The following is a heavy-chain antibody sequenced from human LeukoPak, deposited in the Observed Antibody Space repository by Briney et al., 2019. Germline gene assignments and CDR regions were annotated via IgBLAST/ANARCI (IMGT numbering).Heavy chain of an antibody. Sequence: GGSLRLSYAASRFTLSTYWMSWVRQAPGKGLEWVAHIKQDGSQEYYVDSVKGRFTISRDSAKNSLYLQMNSLRAEDTAVYYCARGVPYDSWSGPHYSDYWGQGTLVTVSS. J-gene: IGHJ4*02. CDR1: RFTLSTYW. D-gene: IGHD3-3*01. CDR2: IKQDGSQE. CDR3: ARGVPYDSWSGPHYSDY. V-gene: IGHV3-7*01.